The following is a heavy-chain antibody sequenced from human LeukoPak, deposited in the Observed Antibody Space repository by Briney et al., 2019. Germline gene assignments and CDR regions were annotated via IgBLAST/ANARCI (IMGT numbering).Heavy chain of an antibody. Sequence: SETLSLTCTVSGGSISSYYWSWIRQPPGKGLEWIGSIYYSGSTNYNPSLKSRVTISVDTSKNQFSLKLSSVTAADTAVYYCARDGYNSAFDIWGQGTMVTVSS. J-gene: IGHJ3*02. CDR3: ARDGYNSAFDI. V-gene: IGHV4-59*01. D-gene: IGHD5-24*01. CDR2: IYYSGST. CDR1: GGSISSYY.